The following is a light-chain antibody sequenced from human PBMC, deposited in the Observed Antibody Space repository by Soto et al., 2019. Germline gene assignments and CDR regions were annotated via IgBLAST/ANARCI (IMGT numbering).Light chain of an antibody. V-gene: IGKV3-20*01. CDR2: GAS. CDR1: QSVSSSY. CDR3: QQYGSSPLT. Sequence: EIVLTQSPGTLSLSPGERATLSCRASQSVSSSYLAWYQQKPGQAPRLLIYGASSRATGIPDRVSGSGSGTDVTLTISRLEPEDGAVYYCQQYGSSPLTFGGGTKVEIK. J-gene: IGKJ4*01.